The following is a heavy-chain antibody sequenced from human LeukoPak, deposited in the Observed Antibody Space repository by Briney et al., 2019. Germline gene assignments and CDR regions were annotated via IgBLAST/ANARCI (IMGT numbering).Heavy chain of an antibody. CDR1: GYSFTGYF. Sequence: ASVKVSCKASGYSFTGYFIHWVRQAPGQGPEWMGWINPNGGGTNYAQNFQGRVIMTRDTSISTAYMELSRLRSDDTAVYYCASGERVVTAIPGYYFDYWGQGTLVAVSS. CDR2: INPNGGGT. CDR3: ASGERVVTAIPGYYFDY. D-gene: IGHD2-21*02. J-gene: IGHJ4*02. V-gene: IGHV1-2*02.